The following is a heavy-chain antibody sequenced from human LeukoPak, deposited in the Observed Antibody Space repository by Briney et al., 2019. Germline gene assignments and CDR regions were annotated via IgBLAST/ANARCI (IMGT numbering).Heavy chain of an antibody. CDR3: ARDPAVYPTSWFDP. CDR1: GFTFSSYW. D-gene: IGHD2-8*01. CDR2: IKQDGSEK. V-gene: IGHV3-7*01. J-gene: IGHJ5*02. Sequence: GGSLRLSCAASGFTFSSYWMSWVRQAPGKGLEWVANIKQDGSEKYYVDSVKGRFTISRNNAKNSLYLQMNSLRAEDTAVYYCARDPAVYPTSWFDPWGQGTLVTVSS.